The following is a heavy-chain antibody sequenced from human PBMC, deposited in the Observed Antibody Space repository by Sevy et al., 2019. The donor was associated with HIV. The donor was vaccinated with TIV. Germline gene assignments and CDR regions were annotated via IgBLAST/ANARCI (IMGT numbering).Heavy chain of an antibody. CDR3: ASEGGYTDQGMDV. CDR2: ISSSLRTI. V-gene: IGHV3-48*01. D-gene: IGHD5-12*01. J-gene: IGHJ6*02. CDR1: RFTFRNYD. Sequence: GGSLRLSCAASRFTFRNYDMNWVRQAPGKGLEWVSHISSSLRTISYADSVKGRFTISRDNAKKSLYLQMNSLRAEDTAVYYCASEGGYTDQGMDVWGQGTTVTVSS.